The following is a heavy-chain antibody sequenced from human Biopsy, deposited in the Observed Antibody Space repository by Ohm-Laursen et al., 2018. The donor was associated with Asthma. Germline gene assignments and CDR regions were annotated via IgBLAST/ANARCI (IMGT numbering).Heavy chain of an antibody. Sequence: ASVKVSCKISGYSLTDLSMHWVRQAPGQGLEWMEGHDHEEGGTVNARRFQGRVTMTEGTSKDTAYMELSSLSSDDTAVYYCASDFPKDYVRCNFQFWGQGTLVTVSS. CDR3: ASDFPKDYVRCNFQF. CDR2: HDHEEGGT. CDR1: GYSLTDLS. J-gene: IGHJ4*02. V-gene: IGHV1-24*01. D-gene: IGHD4-17*01.